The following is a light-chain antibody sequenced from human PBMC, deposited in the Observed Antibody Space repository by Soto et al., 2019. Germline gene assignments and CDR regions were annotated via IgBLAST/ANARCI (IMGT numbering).Light chain of an antibody. CDR2: DVS. V-gene: IGLV2-14*01. J-gene: IGLJ1*01. CDR1: STDVGRYNY. CDR3: TSYTSDSTYV. Sequence: QSVLTQPASVSGSPGQSITISCTGTSTDVGRYNYVSWYQQHPGKAPKLMVYDVSKRPSWVSNRFSGSKSGITASLTISGLQAEDEADYYCTSYTSDSTYVFGTGTKVTVL.